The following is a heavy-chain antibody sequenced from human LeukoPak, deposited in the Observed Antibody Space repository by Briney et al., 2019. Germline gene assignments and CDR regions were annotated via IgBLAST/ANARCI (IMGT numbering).Heavy chain of an antibody. D-gene: IGHD6-13*01. Sequence: GGSLRLSCAVSGFTFSSYWMSWVRQAPGKGLEWVANIKQDGSEKYYVDSVKGRFTISRDNAKNSLFLQMNSLRAEDTAVYYCARGERIAAAEGYFQHWGQGTLVTVSS. J-gene: IGHJ1*01. CDR2: IKQDGSEK. V-gene: IGHV3-7*01. CDR3: ARGERIAAAEGYFQH. CDR1: GFTFSSYW.